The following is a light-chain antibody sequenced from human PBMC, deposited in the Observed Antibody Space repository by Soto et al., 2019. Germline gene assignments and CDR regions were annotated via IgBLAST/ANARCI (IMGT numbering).Light chain of an antibody. CDR2: GAS. CDR1: QSISSN. J-gene: IGKJ1*01. Sequence: IVMTQYPAILSVSPGERVTLSCRANQSISSNLAWYQQKPGQAPRLLIYGASSRATGIPARFSGSGSGTDFTLTISRLEPEDFAVYYCQQYGSSPWTFAQGTKVDIK. V-gene: IGKV3-20*01. CDR3: QQYGSSPWT.